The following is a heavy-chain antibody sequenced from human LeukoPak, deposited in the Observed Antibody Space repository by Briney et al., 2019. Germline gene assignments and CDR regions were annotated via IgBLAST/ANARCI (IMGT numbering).Heavy chain of an antibody. CDR1: GFNFSSQW. J-gene: IGHJ6*03. CDR3: AREHYFYYMGG. V-gene: IGHV3-7*01. CDR2: VNQGGTQK. Sequence: GGSLRLSCAASGFNFSSQWMSWVRQAPGKGLEWVANVNQGGTQKYYVDSVKGRFTISRDNAENSLYLQMNSLRAEDTAVYYCAREHYFYYMGGWGKGTTVTVSS.